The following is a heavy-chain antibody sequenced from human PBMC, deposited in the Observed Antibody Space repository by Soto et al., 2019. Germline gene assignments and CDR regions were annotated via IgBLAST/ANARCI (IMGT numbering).Heavy chain of an antibody. J-gene: IGHJ4*02. Sequence: GSLRLSFAASGFTLSRYGMHWVRQAPGKGLEWVAVIWFDGSNKNYADSVKGRFTVSKDNSKNTLYLQMDGLGAEDTAVYYCARAYDTSGYPYFDYWDQGTLVTVSS. CDR1: GFTLSRYG. CDR2: IWFDGSNK. CDR3: ARAYDTSGYPYFDY. D-gene: IGHD3-22*01. V-gene: IGHV3-33*01.